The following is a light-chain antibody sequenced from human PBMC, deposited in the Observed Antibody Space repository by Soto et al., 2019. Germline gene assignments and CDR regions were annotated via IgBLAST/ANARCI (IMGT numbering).Light chain of an antibody. J-gene: IGKJ1*01. V-gene: IGKV3-15*01. CDR1: QSVSTN. Sequence: EIVMTQSPAPLSGSPGERATLSCRASQSVSTNLAWYQQKPGQAPRLLIYGASTRATAIPARFSGRGSGTEFTLTISSLQSEDAAVYYCQQYDNWPGTFGLGTKVDIK. CDR2: GAS. CDR3: QQYDNWPGT.